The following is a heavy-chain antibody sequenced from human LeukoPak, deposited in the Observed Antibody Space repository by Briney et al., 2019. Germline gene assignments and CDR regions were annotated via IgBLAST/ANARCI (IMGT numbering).Heavy chain of an antibody. CDR3: ARQQWLVAHVDY. J-gene: IGHJ4*02. V-gene: IGHV1-8*01. CDR2: MNPNSGNT. Sequence: ASVKVSCKASGYTFTSYDINWVRQATGQGLEWMGWMNPNSGNTGYAQKLQGRVTMTTDTSTSTAYMELRSLRSDDTAVYYCARQQWLVAHVDYWGQGTLVTISS. CDR1: GYTFTSYD. D-gene: IGHD6-19*01.